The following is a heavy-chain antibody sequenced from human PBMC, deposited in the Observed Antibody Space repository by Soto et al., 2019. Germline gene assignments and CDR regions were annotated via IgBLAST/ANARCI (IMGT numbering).Heavy chain of an antibody. Sequence: QVQLQESGPGLVKPSQTLSLTCTVSGGSISSGGDYWSWTRQQPGKGLEWIGYIYHIGTTYYNPSLTSRVTISVDTAKNQCSLKLSSVTAADTAVYYCARDGGTGTVRDVFDIWGQGTMVTVSS. V-gene: IGHV4-31*03. CDR3: ARDGGTGTVRDVFDI. D-gene: IGHD1-1*01. CDR1: GGSISSGGDY. CDR2: IYHIGTT. J-gene: IGHJ3*02.